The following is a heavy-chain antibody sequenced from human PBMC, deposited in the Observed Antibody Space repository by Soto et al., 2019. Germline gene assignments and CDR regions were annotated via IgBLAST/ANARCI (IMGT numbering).Heavy chain of an antibody. V-gene: IGHV3-30-3*01. D-gene: IGHD1-26*01. J-gene: IGHJ4*02. Sequence: QVQLVESGGGVVQPGRSLRLSYAASGFTFSSYAMHWVRQAPGKGLEWVAVISYDGSNKYYADSVKGRFTISRDNSKNTLYLQMNSLRAEDTALYYCARYHSWEWGQGTLVTVSS. CDR2: ISYDGSNK. CDR1: GFTFSSYA. CDR3: ARYHSWE.